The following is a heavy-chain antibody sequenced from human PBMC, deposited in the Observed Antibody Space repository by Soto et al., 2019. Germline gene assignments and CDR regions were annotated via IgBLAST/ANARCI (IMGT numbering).Heavy chain of an antibody. CDR3: AIGGTAMSLGYYYGMDV. V-gene: IGHV1-2*02. CDR1: GYTFTSYG. Sequence: EASVKVSCKASGYTFTSYGISWVRQAPGQGLEWMGWINPNSGGTNYAQKLQGRVTMTRDTSISTAYMELSRLRSDDTAVYYCAIGGTAMSLGYYYGMDVWGQGTTVTVSS. CDR2: INPNSGGT. D-gene: IGHD5-18*01. J-gene: IGHJ6*02.